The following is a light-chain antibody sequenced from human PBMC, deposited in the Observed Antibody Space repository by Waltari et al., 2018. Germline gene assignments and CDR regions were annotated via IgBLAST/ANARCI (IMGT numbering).Light chain of an antibody. J-gene: IGKJ2*01. V-gene: IGKV3-15*01. CDR1: QSISRN. Sequence: EVLMTQSPATLSMSPGERATPSCRASQSISRNLAWSQQKPGQAPRLLIYAASTRATGVPASFSVSGSGTDFTLTISSLQSEDFAVYYCQQYNNWRTLGQATTLAIK. CDR3: QQYNNWRT. CDR2: AAS.